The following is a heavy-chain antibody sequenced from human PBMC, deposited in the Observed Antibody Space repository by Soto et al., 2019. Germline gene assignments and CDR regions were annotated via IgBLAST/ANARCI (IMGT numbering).Heavy chain of an antibody. CDR1: GFVFRNLT. CDR3: ARAPHYGGNSGPEDS. J-gene: IGHJ4*02. V-gene: IGHV3-23*01. D-gene: IGHD2-21*02. Sequence: DVQLLESGGGVVQPGGSLRLSCAASGFVFRNLTMNWVRQAPGKGLEYVAIISFNGGVIFDADSVRGRFTISRDNAKNTMSLQMTSLRDADTAVYFCARAPHYGGNSGPEDSWGQGNLVTVSS. CDR2: ISFNGGVI.